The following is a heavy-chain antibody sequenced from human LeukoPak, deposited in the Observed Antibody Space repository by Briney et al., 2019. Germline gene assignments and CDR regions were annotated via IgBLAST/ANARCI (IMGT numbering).Heavy chain of an antibody. D-gene: IGHD3-10*01. Sequence: SETLSLTCTVSGGSISSYYWSWIRRPAGKGLEWIGRIYTSGSTNYNPSLKSRVTMSVDTSKNQFSLKLSSVTAADTAVYYCARDRITMVRGVIPFDPWGQGTLVTVSS. CDR2: IYTSGST. CDR3: ARDRITMVRGVIPFDP. J-gene: IGHJ5*02. CDR1: GGSISSYY. V-gene: IGHV4-4*07.